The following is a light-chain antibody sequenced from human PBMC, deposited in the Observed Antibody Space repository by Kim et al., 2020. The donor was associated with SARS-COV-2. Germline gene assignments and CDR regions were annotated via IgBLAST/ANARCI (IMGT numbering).Light chain of an antibody. CDR2: EDN. CDR3: QSYDSSNFGV. V-gene: IGLV6-57*02. Sequence: KAVTITCTGGSGSIANNYVQWYQQRPGGAPTTVIYEDNRRPSGVPDRFSGSIDRSSNSASLTISGLKTEDEAEYYCQSYDSSNFGVFGGGTQLTVL. CDR1: SGSIANNY. J-gene: IGLJ7*01.